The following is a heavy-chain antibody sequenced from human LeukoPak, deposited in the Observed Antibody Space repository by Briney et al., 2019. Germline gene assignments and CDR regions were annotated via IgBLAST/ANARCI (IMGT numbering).Heavy chain of an antibody. CDR3: AKDHGLLWFRESYFDY. V-gene: IGHV3-23*01. Sequence: GGSLRPSCAASGFTFSSYAMSWVRQAPGKGLEWVSAISGSGGSTYYADSVKGRFTISRDNSKNTLYLQMNSLRAEDTAVYYCAKDHGLLWFRESYFDYWGQGTLVTVSS. D-gene: IGHD3-10*01. CDR2: ISGSGGST. J-gene: IGHJ4*02. CDR1: GFTFSSYA.